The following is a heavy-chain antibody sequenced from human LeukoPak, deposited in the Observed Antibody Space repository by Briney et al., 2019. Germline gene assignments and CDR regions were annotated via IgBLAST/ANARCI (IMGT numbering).Heavy chain of an antibody. CDR1: VFTFSSYS. Sequence: GGALRLSRAASVFTFSSYSMNCVRHTPAKGLERVSSVCRSSCTKYYAVSVMGRITISRDNAKNSVYMQMNSVRADAPAVYYCARGQVVPAAGFDPWGQGTLVSVSS. CDR2: VCRSSCTK. D-gene: IGHD2-2*01. CDR3: ARGQVVPAAGFDP. J-gene: IGHJ5*02. V-gene: IGHV3-48*01.